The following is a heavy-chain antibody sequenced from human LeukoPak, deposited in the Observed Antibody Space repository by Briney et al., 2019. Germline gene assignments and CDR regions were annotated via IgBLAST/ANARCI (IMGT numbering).Heavy chain of an antibody. CDR3: ARGREAYAIDY. V-gene: IGHV4-39*07. CDR2: IYYSGST. J-gene: IGHJ4*02. Sequence: SETLSLTCTVSGGSITSTSYYWGWIRQPPGKGLEWIGNIYYSGSTNYNPSLKSRVTISVDTSKNQFSLKQSSVSAADTAVYYCARGREAYAIDYWGQGTLVTVSS. D-gene: IGHD2-8*01. CDR1: GGSITSTSYY.